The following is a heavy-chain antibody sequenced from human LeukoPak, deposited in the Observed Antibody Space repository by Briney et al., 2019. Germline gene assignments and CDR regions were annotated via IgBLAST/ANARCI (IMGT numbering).Heavy chain of an antibody. J-gene: IGHJ5*02. CDR3: ARDLGLTISANWFDP. CDR2: IYHTGAT. D-gene: IGHD3-9*01. Sequence: SEILSLTCAVSGYSISSGYFWVWIRQPPGKGLEWIGSIYHTGATYYNPSLRSPVTISVDTSKNQFSLEVNSVTAADTAVYYCARDLGLTISANWFDPRGQGTLVTVSS. V-gene: IGHV4-38-2*02. CDR1: GYSISSGYF.